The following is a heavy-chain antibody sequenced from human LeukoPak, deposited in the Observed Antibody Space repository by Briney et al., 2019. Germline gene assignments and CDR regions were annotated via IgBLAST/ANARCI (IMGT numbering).Heavy chain of an antibody. CDR3: ARSKDILTGYCFDY. V-gene: IGHV4-59*01. D-gene: IGHD3-9*01. Sequence: SETLSLTCTVSGGSISSYYWSWIRQPPGKGLEWIGYIYYSGSTNYNPSLKSRVTISVDTSKNQFSLKLSSVTAADTAVYYCARSKDILTGYCFDYWGQGTLVTVS. CDR1: GGSISSYY. J-gene: IGHJ4*02. CDR2: IYYSGST.